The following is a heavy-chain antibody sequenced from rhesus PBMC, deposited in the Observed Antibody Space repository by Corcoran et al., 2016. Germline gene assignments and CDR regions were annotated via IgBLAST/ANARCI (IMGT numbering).Heavy chain of an antibody. D-gene: IGHD2-21*01. Sequence: QVQLQESGPGLVKPSETLSLTCAVSGGSISGYYYWSWIRQPPGKGLEWIGGHYGSGGSNYLNPSLKSRVTLSVDTSKNQFSLKLSSVTAADTAVYYCASAPDVLVVVAMQGMYFDYWGQGVLVTVSS. CDR2: HYGSGGSN. CDR3: ASAPDVLVVVAMQGMYFDY. V-gene: IGHV4S14*01. CDR1: GGSISGYYY. J-gene: IGHJ4*01.